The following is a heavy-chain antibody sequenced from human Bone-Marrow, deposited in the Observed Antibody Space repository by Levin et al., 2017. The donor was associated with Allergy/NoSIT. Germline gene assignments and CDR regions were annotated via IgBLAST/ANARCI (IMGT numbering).Heavy chain of an antibody. V-gene: IGHV3-48*02. D-gene: IGHD4-23*01. Sequence: SCAASGFTFSDYSMNWVRQAPGKGLEWVSYISSSGTTLLHTDSLKGRFTISRDNAKNSLYLQMNSLRDEDTAVYFCARDLSAYGANSHWYFDLWGRGTLVTVSS. CDR1: GFTFSDYS. CDR3: ARDLSAYGANSHWYFDL. J-gene: IGHJ2*01. CDR2: ISSSGTTL.